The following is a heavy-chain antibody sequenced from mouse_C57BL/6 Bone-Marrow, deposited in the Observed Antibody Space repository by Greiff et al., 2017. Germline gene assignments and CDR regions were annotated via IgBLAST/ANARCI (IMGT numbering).Heavy chain of an antibody. J-gene: IGHJ1*03. D-gene: IGHD1-1*01. Sequence: EVQLQQSGPELVKPGASVKIPCKASGYTFTDYNMDWVKQSHGKSLEWIGDINPNNGGTIYNQKFKGKATLTVDKSSSTAYMELRSLTSEDTAVDYCARGGYPVYGSSYYGYFDVWGTGTTVTVSS. CDR3: ARGGYPVYGSSYYGYFDV. CDR2: INPNNGGT. CDR1: GYTFTDYN. V-gene: IGHV1-18*01.